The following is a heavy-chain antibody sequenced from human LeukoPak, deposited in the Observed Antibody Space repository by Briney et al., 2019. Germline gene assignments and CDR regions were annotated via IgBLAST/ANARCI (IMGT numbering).Heavy chain of an antibody. Sequence: SETLSLTCTVSGGSISSSSYYWGWIRQPPGKGLEWIGSIYYSGSTYYNPSLKCRVTISVDTSKNQFSLKLSSVTAADTAVYYCARHVGGGSCLFDYWGQGTLVTVSS. CDR3: ARHVGGGSCLFDY. CDR2: IYYSGST. V-gene: IGHV4-39*01. CDR1: GGSISSSSYY. J-gene: IGHJ4*02. D-gene: IGHD2-15*01.